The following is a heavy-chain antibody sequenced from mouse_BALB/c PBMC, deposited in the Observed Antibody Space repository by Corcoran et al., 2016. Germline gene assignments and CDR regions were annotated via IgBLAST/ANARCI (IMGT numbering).Heavy chain of an antibody. CDR2: INPDSSTI. D-gene: IGHD4-1*01. J-gene: IGHJ2*01. CDR3: ARNAHWGYFDY. V-gene: IGHV4-1*02. Sequence: EVKLLESGGGLVQPGGSMKLSCAASGFDFSRYWMSWVRQAPGKGLEWIGEINPDSSTINYTPSLKDKFLISRDNAKNTLYLQMSKVRSEDTALYYCARNAHWGYFDYWGQGTTLTVSS. CDR1: GFDFSRYW.